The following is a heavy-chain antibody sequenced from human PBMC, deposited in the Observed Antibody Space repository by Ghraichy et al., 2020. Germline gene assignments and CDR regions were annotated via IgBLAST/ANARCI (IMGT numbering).Heavy chain of an antibody. CDR1: GGSISSSNW. V-gene: IGHV4-4*02. D-gene: IGHD3-10*01. CDR2: IYHSVST. Sequence: SETLSLTCAVSGGSISSSNWWSWVRQPPGKGLEWIGEIYHSVSTNYNPSLKSRVTISVDKSKNQFSLKLRSVTAADTAVYYCARGDPPSYYYGSGSFAFDIWGQGTMVTVSS. CDR3: ARGDPPSYYYGSGSFAFDI. J-gene: IGHJ3*02.